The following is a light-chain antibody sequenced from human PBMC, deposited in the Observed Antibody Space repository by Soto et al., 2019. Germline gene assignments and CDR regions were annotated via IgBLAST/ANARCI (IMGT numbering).Light chain of an antibody. CDR1: QRIGTH. J-gene: IGKJ1*01. CDR3: QQSYSNPWT. V-gene: IGKV1-39*01. Sequence: DIQMTQSPSSLSASVGDRVTITCRTSQRIGTHLNWYHEKPGKAPKLLIYAPSSLQSGVPSRFSGSGSGTDFTLSISSLQPEDFATYYCQQSYSNPWTVGQGTKVEIK. CDR2: APS.